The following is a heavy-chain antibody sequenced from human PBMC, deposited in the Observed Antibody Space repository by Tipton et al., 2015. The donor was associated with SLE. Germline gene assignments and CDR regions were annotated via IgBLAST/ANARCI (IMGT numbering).Heavy chain of an antibody. Sequence: TLSLTCKVSGDSISPYYWSWIRQPPGKGLEWIAYVYYSGITKYNPSLKSRVTISLDTSKKQFSLTVTSVTAADTAVYYCARGAKERITLVRVRPYYFDYWGQGSLVTVSS. D-gene: IGHD3-10*01. J-gene: IGHJ4*01. CDR2: VYYSGIT. V-gene: IGHV4-59*01. CDR1: GDSISPYY. CDR3: ARGAKERITLVRVRPYYFDY.